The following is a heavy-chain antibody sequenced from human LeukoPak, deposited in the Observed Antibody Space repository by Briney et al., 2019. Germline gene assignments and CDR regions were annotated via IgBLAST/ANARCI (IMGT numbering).Heavy chain of an antibody. CDR1: GGSISSGNYY. J-gene: IGHJ5*02. D-gene: IGHD4-17*01. Sequence: SETLSLTCTVSGGSISSGNYYWNWIRQPPGTGLECIGYIHYSGSTYYNPSLKSRVTISVDTSKTQFSLKLSSVTAADTAVYYCVRGRGTAVTTGNWFDPWGQGTLVTVSS. CDR2: IHYSGST. V-gene: IGHV4-30-4*01. CDR3: VRGRGTAVTTGNWFDP.